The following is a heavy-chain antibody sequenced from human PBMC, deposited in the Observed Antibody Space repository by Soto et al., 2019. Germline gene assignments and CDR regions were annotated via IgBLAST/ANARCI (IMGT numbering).Heavy chain of an antibody. CDR1: GFTFDDYA. CDR2: ISWNSGSI. V-gene: IGHV3-9*01. Sequence: EVQLVESGGGLVQPGRSLRLSCAASGFTFDDYAMHWVRQAPGKGLEWVSGISWNSGSIGSADSVKGRFTISRDNAKNSLYLQMNSLRAEDTALYYCAKDMGPAAAGASAIDYWGQGTLVTVSS. CDR3: AKDMGPAAAGASAIDY. D-gene: IGHD6-13*01. J-gene: IGHJ4*02.